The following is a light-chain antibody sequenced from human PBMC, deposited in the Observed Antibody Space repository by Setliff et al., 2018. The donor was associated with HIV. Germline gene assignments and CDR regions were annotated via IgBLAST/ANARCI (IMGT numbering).Light chain of an antibody. V-gene: IGLV2-14*01. CDR3: CSYTSSTTLV. Sequence: QSALTQPASVSGSPGQSITISCTGTSSDVGGYDYVSWYQQRPGKVPKLMLYEVGNRPSGVSNRFSGSKSGNTASLTISGLQAEDEADYYCCSYTSSTTLVFGTGTRSPS. CDR1: SSDVGGYDY. J-gene: IGLJ1*01. CDR2: EVG.